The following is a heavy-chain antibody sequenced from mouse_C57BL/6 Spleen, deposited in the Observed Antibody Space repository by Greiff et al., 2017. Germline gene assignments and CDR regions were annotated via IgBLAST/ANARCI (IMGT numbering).Heavy chain of an antibody. Sequence: EVQLQPSGAELVRPGDSVTLSCTASGFNIKDDYMHWVKQRPEQGLEWIGWIDPEYGDNEYASKFQGKATRTAGTSSNTAYLQLSILISEYTAVYYCTLRGMVTGGYWGQGTTLTVSS. CDR3: TLRGMVTGGY. CDR2: IDPEYGDN. J-gene: IGHJ2*01. V-gene: IGHV14-4*01. D-gene: IGHD2-2*01. CDR1: GFNIKDDY.